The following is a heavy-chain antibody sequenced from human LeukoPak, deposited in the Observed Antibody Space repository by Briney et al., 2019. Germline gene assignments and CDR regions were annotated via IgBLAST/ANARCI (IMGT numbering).Heavy chain of an antibody. CDR1: GFTFDDYG. CDR2: ISWSGGNT. V-gene: IGHV3-20*04. D-gene: IGHD2-2*01. J-gene: IGHJ3*02. CDR3: ARDHQELGLI. Sequence: GGSLRLSCAASGFTFDDYGMNWVRQAPGKGLEWVSGISWSGGNTGYADSVKGRFTISRDNAKNFLYLQMNSLRAEDTAVYYCARDHQELGLIWGQGTMVTVSS.